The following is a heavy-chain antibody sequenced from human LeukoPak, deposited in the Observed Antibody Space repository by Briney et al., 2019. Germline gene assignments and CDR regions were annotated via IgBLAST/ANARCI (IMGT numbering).Heavy chain of an antibody. J-gene: IGHJ4*02. D-gene: IGHD3-3*01. CDR2: INHSGST. CDR3: ARLLISYYDFWSGESYYFDY. CDR1: GGSFSGYY. V-gene: IGHV4-34*01. Sequence: PSETLSLTCAVYGGSFSGYYWGWIRQPPGKGLEWIGEINHSGSTNYNSSLKSRVTISVDTSKNQFSLKLSSVTAADTAVYYCARLLISYYDFWSGESYYFDYWGQGTLVTVSS.